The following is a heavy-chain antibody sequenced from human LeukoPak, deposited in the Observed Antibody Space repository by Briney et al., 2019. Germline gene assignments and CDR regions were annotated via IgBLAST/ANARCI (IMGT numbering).Heavy chain of an antibody. V-gene: IGHV3-33*01. CDR3: ARDRYDILTGYYMYFDY. CDR1: GFSFGSYG. D-gene: IGHD3-9*01. J-gene: IGHJ4*02. CDR2: IWYDGSNK. Sequence: GGSLRLSCAASGFSFGSYGMHWVRQAPGKGLEWVAVIWYDGSNKYYADSVKGRFTISRDNSKNTLFLQMNSLRAEDTAVYYCARDRYDILTGYYMYFDYWGQGSLVTVSS.